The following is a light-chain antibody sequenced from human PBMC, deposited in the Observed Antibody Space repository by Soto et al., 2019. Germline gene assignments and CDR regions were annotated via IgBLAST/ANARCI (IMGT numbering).Light chain of an antibody. Sequence: VLNQAMVTLSLSPGERSFISCSASPGVSSTYLAWYQERRGQDPRIIIFGASRRATGITARFSGSGYETDLTLTIRSLAPEEWAVDDGQSSGTSFFNVGPGPKGDIK. J-gene: IGKJ3*01. CDR2: GAS. V-gene: IGKV3-20*01. CDR1: PGVSSTY. CDR3: QSSGTSFFN.